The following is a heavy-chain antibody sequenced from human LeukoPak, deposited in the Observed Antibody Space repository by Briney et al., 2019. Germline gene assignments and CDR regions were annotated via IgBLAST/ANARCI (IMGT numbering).Heavy chain of an antibody. J-gene: IGHJ5*02. CDR1: GGSFSGYY. CDR3: ARNYDILTGYYFADDWFDP. V-gene: IGHV4-34*01. D-gene: IGHD3-9*01. Sequence: SETLSLTCAVYGGSFSGYYWSWIRQPPGKGLEWIGEINHSGSTNYNPSLKSRVTISVDTSKNQFSLKLSSVTAADTAVYYCARNYDILTGYYFADDWFDPWGQGTLVTVSS. CDR2: INHSGST.